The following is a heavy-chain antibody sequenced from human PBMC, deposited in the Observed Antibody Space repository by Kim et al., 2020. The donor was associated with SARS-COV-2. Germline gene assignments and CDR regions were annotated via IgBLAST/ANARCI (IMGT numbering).Heavy chain of an antibody. J-gene: IGHJ4*02. V-gene: IGHV1-69*13. D-gene: IGHD3-22*01. CDR1: GGTFSSYA. CDR3: ASYYDSSGYYYG. CDR2: IIPIFGTA. Sequence: ASVKVSCKASGGTFSSYAISWVRQAPGQGLEWMGGIIPIFGTANYAQTFQGRVTITADESTSTAYMELSSLRSEDTAVYYCASYYDSSGYYYGWGQGTLVTVSS.